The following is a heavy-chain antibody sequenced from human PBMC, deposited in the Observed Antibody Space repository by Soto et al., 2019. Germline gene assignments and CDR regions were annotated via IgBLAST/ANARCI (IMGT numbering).Heavy chain of an antibody. CDR2: IVPIVDTS. V-gene: IGHV1-69*12. CDR1: GGTFSSYA. D-gene: IGHD5-12*01. Sequence: QVQLVQSGAEVRQPASSVKVSCKTSGGTFSSYALSWVRQAPGQGLEWMGGIVPIVDTSTYAQKFQGRVTITADESTSTAYMALSSLRSDDTAIYYCVRVVAIPGYPDNWGQGTLVTVSS. J-gene: IGHJ4*02. CDR3: VRVVAIPGYPDN.